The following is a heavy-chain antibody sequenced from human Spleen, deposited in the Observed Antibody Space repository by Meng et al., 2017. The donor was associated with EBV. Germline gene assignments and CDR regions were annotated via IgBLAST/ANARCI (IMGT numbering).Heavy chain of an antibody. CDR1: RGFLASGDW. J-gene: IGHJ4*02. V-gene: IGHV4-4*03. D-gene: IGHD2-15*01. Sequence: AHRRESAPSLLSPLVTLSLTCAVSRGFLASGDWGSWVRQSPGKGLEWIGEIHHSGGTSYNPSLKSRVTISLDMSKDQFSLRLSSVTAADTAVYYCARAGYHRPASEYWGQGTLVTVSS. CDR2: IHHSGGT. CDR3: ARAGYHRPASEY.